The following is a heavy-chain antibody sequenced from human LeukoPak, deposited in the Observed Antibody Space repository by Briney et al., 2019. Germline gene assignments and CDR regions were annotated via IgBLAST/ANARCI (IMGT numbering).Heavy chain of an antibody. D-gene: IGHD2-2*01. V-gene: IGHV3-7*03. CDR3: ATDCYGYFDH. CDR1: GCTFSNEW. CDR2: VKQDGSEK. Sequence: GGSLRLSCAASGCTFSNEWMNWVRQAPGKGLEWVANVKQDGSEKYYVGSVKGRFTISRGNAKNSLYLEMNSLRAEDTAVYYCATDCYGYFDHWGQGALVTVSS. J-gene: IGHJ4*02.